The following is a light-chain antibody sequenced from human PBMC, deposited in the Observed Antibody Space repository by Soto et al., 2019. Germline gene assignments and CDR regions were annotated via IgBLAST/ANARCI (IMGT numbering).Light chain of an antibody. CDR3: MQALQTPLYS. V-gene: IGKV2-28*01. J-gene: IGKJ2*03. Sequence: DIVMTQSPLSLPVTPGEPASISCRSSQSLLHGNGYNYSDWYLQKPGQSPQLLIYLGSNRASGVPDRFSGSGSGTDFTLKISRVEPEDVGIYYCMQALQTPLYSFGQGTKLEIK. CDR1: QSLLHGNGYNY. CDR2: LGS.